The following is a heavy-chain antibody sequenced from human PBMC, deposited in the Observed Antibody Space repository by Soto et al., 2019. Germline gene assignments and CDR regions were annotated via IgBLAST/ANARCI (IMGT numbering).Heavy chain of an antibody. CDR1: GGSISSSSYY. D-gene: IGHD3-3*02. CDR2: IYYSGST. Sequence: PSETLSLTCTVSGGSISSSSYYWGWIRQPPGKGLEWIGGIYYSGSTYYNPSLKSRVTISVDTSKNQFSLKLSSVTAADTAVYYCASPKRAFYNWYDPWGQGTLVTVSS. J-gene: IGHJ5*02. V-gene: IGHV4-39*01. CDR3: ASPKRAFYNWYDP.